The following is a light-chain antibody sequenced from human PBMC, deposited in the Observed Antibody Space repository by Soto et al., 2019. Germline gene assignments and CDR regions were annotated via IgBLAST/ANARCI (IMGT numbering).Light chain of an antibody. J-gene: IGKJ2*01. Sequence: DIHMTQSPSTLSASVGDRVTITCRASQSISTWLAWYQQKPGKAPKLLIYKAINLQSGVPSRFSGSGSGTEFRLTLSGLQPDDFANYYCQRYNDFQYVFGQGTKLEMK. CDR1: QSISTW. CDR2: KAI. CDR3: QRYNDFQYV. V-gene: IGKV1-5*03.